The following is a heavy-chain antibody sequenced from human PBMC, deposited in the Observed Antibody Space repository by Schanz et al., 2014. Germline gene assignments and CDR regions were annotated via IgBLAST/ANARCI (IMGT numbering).Heavy chain of an antibody. V-gene: IGHV3-23*04. CDR1: GFTLSGSA. D-gene: IGHD5-18*01. CDR2: ISGSGGST. CDR3: ASEGGYSCGYGAFDI. J-gene: IGHJ3*02. Sequence: VQLVESGGGLVQPGGSLKLSCVASGFTLSGSAWHWVRQASGNGLEWVSAISGSGGSTYYADSVKGRFTISRDNSKNTMYLQMNSLRAEDTALYYCASEGGYSCGYGAFDIWGQGTMVTVSS.